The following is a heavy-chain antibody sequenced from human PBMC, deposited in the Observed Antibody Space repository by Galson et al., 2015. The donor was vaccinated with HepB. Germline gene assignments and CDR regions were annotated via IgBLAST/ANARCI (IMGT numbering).Heavy chain of an antibody. V-gene: IGHV3-23*01. J-gene: IGHJ4*02. CDR3: AKDAYKSSYYFDS. D-gene: IGHD3-16*01. Sequence: SLRLSCAASGFTFSTYAMSWVRQAPGRGLEWVSGISGIDGSTYYADSVKGRFTISRDNSKNTLYLQMNSLRAKDTAMYYCAKDAYKSSYYFDSWGQGALVTVSS. CDR2: ISGIDGST. CDR1: GFTFSTYA.